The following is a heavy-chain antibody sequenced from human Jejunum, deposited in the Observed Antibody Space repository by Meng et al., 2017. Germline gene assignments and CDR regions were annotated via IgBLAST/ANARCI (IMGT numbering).Heavy chain of an antibody. D-gene: IGHD2-2*01. CDR1: GFTLRTYA. CDR2: LGGADAIT. Sequence: EVQLLEPGGGLVKRGGSRRLSCAASGFTLRTYAMSWVRQAPGKELEWVSCLGGADAITYYADSVKGRFTISRDDAKNTLYLQMDSLRAEDTAVYYCATSERATLLFDSWGQGTLVTVSS. CDR3: ATSERATLLFDS. J-gene: IGHJ4*02. V-gene: IGHV3-23*01.